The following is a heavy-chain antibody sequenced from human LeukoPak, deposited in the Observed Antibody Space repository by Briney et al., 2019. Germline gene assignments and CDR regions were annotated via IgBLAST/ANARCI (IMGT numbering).Heavy chain of an antibody. J-gene: IGHJ5*02. Sequence: GGSLRLSCAASGFTFSNYDMSWGRQAPGKGLEWVSSISDSGGSTYYADSVKGRFTISRDNSKNTLYLQITNLRAADTAVYYCAKDLSRAVAADWFDPWDQGSLVTVSS. D-gene: IGHD6-19*01. CDR2: ISDSGGST. CDR1: GFTFSNYD. CDR3: AKDLSRAVAADWFDP. V-gene: IGHV3-23*01.